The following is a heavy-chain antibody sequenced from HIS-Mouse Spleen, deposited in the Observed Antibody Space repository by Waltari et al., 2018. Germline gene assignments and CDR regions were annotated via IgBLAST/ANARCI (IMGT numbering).Heavy chain of an antibody. V-gene: IGHV3-48*02. Sequence: EVQLVESGGGLVQPGGSLRLPCAASGLTFSSYSMNWGRQAPGKGREWVSYISSSSSTIYYADSVKGRFTISRDNAKNSLYLQMNSLRDEDTAVYYCARGGWGSSLDAFDIWGQGTMVTVSS. CDR2: ISSSSSTI. CDR1: GLTFSSYS. J-gene: IGHJ3*02. CDR3: ARGGWGSSLDAFDI. D-gene: IGHD6-19*01.